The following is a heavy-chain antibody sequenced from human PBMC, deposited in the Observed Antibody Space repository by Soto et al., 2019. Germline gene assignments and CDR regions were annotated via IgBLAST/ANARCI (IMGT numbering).Heavy chain of an antibody. CDR1: GGSISSRNW. V-gene: IGHV4-28*01. CDR2: IYYSGTT. CDR3: ARREIQGPIDY. D-gene: IGHD1-26*01. J-gene: IGHJ4*02. Sequence: PSETLSLTCTVSGGSISSRNWWGWIRQPPGKGLEWIGYIYYSGTTYYNPSLKSRVTMSVDTSKTQFSLKLTSVTAVDTAVYYCARREIQGPIDYWGQGTLVTVSS.